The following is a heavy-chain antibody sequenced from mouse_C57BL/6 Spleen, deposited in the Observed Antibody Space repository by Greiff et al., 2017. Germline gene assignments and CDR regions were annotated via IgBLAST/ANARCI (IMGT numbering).Heavy chain of an antibody. V-gene: IGHV1-69*01. CDR2: IDPSDSYT. D-gene: IGHD2-1*01. Sequence: QSCKASGYTFTSYWMHWVKQRPGQGLEWIGEIDPSDSYTNYNQKFKGKSTLTVDKSSSTAYMQLSSLTSEDSAVYYCARLYYGNYYFDYWGQGTTLTVSS. J-gene: IGHJ2*01. CDR3: ARLYYGNYYFDY. CDR1: GYTFTSYW.